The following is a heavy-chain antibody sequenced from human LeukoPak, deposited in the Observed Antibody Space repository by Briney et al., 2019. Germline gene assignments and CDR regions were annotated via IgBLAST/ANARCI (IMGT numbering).Heavy chain of an antibody. Sequence: PGGSLRLSCAASGFTVSSNYMSWVRQAPGKGLEWVSGIYSGGSTYYADSVKGRFTISRDNSKNTLYLQMNSLRAEDTAVYYCARGGGAPRGYSRIYYYYYMDVWGKGTTVTVSS. CDR1: GFTVSSNY. D-gene: IGHD5-18*01. J-gene: IGHJ6*03. CDR3: ARGGGAPRGYSRIYYYYYMDV. CDR2: IYSGGST. V-gene: IGHV3-53*01.